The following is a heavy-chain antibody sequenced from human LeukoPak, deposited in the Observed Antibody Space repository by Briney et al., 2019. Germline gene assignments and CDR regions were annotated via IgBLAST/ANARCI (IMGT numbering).Heavy chain of an antibody. D-gene: IGHD3-10*01. CDR3: AKYPEGAMVRGVITYYYGMDV. CDR1: GFTFSSYG. CDR2: ISYDGSNK. Sequence: PGGSLRLSCAASGFTFSSYGMHWVRQAPGKGLEWVAVISYDGSNKYYADSVKGRFTISRDNSKNTLYLQMNSLRAEDTAVYYCAKYPEGAMVRGVITYYYGMDVWGQGTTVTVSS. V-gene: IGHV3-30*18. J-gene: IGHJ6*02.